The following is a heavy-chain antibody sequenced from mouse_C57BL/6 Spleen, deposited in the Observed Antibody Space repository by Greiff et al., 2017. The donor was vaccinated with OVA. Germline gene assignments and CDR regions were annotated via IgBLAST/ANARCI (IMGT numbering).Heavy chain of an antibody. CDR3: AKNGDGNWDYAMDY. V-gene: IGHV2-5*01. D-gene: IGHD2-1*01. Sequence: VQLQQSGPGLVQPSQSLSITCTVSGFSLTSYGVHWVRQSPGKGLEWLGVIWRGGSTDYNAAFMSRLSITKDNSKSQVFFKMNSLQADDTAIYYCAKNGDGNWDYAMDYWGQGTSVTVSS. J-gene: IGHJ4*01. CDR2: IWRGGST. CDR1: GFSLTSYG.